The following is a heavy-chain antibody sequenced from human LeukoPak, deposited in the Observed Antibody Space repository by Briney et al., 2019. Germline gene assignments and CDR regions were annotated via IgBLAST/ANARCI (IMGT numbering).Heavy chain of an antibody. CDR2: IFYSGNT. V-gene: IGHV4-39*01. D-gene: IGHD3-22*01. CDR1: GDSIRSYNFF. CDR3: ARASSGYYWDFDY. J-gene: IGHJ4*02. Sequence: SETLSLTCNVSGDSIRSYNFFWGWIRQPPGKGLEWIGSIFYSGNTYYNPSLKSRVTISADTSKNQFSLQVTSVTAADTAVYYCARASSGYYWDFDYWGQGTLVTVSS.